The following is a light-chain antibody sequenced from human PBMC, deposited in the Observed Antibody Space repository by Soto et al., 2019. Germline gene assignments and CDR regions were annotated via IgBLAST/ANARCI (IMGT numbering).Light chain of an antibody. CDR1: QMVGTP. Sequence: EIVLTQSPATLSVSPGESATLSCWPTQMVGTPLAWYQQKPGQAPRLLIYGASTRAPGVPARFSGSGFGTTFTLTISSLQSEDFAVYYCQQYNDWRMYTFGQGTKLEI. J-gene: IGKJ2*01. CDR3: QQYNDWRMYT. CDR2: GAS. V-gene: IGKV3-15*01.